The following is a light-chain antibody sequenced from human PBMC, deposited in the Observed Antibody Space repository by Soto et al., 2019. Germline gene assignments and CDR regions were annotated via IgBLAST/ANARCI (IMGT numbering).Light chain of an antibody. Sequence: DIPMTQSPSTLPASIGDRVTITCRASQSFSIFLTWYQLKPGKAPKLLIFDASRLQGGVPPRFSGSESETEFTLTISSLQPDDFATYYCQQYKSYSPTFGQGSKVEI. CDR2: DAS. J-gene: IGKJ1*01. CDR1: QSFSIF. V-gene: IGKV1-5*01. CDR3: QQYKSYSPT.